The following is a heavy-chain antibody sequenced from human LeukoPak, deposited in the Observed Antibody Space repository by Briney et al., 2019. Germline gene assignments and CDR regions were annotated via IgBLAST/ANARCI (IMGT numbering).Heavy chain of an antibody. CDR2: TGGSDDNT. CDR1: GFKFNGYA. Sequence: GGSLRLSCEGSGFKFNGYAMSWVRQAPGKGLEWVAVTGGSDDNTHYADSVKGRFTISRDTSESRLFLHMNSLRPDDSDLYYCTKDLMTGFSSGWYFAYWGPGTLVTVSS. V-gene: IGHV3-23*01. CDR3: TKDLMTGFSSGWYFAY. J-gene: IGHJ4*02. D-gene: IGHD6-19*01.